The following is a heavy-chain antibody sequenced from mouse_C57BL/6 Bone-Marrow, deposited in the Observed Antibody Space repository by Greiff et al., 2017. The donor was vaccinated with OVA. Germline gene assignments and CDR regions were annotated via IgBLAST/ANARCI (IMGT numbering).Heavy chain of an antibody. CDR2: INPGSGGT. CDR1: GYAFTNYL. V-gene: IGHV1-54*01. D-gene: IGHD2-2*01. Sequence: QVQLQQSGAELVRPGTSVKVSCKASGYAFTNYLIEWVKQRPGQGLEWIGVINPGSGGTNYNEKFKGKATLTADKSSSTAYMQLSSLTSEDSAVYFCARSGLRRRGVYWYFDVWGTGTTVTVSS. J-gene: IGHJ1*03. CDR3: ARSGLRRRGVYWYFDV.